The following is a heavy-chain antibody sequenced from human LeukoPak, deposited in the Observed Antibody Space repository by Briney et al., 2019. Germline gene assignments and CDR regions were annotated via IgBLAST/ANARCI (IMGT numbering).Heavy chain of an antibody. CDR2: FYTSGST. CDR3: ARDGGIAMDY. D-gene: IGHD6-13*01. Sequence: KPSETLSLTCTVSGGSIRSYYWSWIRQPAGKGPEWIGRFYTSGSTNYNPSLKSRVTMSVDTSKNQFSLKLSSVTAADTAVYYCARDGGIAMDYWGQGTLVTVSS. J-gene: IGHJ4*02. CDR1: GGSIRSYY. V-gene: IGHV4-4*07.